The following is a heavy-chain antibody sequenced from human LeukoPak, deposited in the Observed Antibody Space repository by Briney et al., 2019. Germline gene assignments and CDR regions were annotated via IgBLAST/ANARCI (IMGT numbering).Heavy chain of an antibody. CDR2: VSDTGST. D-gene: IGHD4-11*01. J-gene: IGHJ4*01. V-gene: IGHV4-59*01. CDR1: GGSINNY. CDR3: ARTTTTFDD. Sequence: SETLSLTCTVSGGSINNYWSWIRQPPGKGLEWIGYVSDTGSTNYNPSLKSRVTISVDTSKNQFYLKLTSVNAADTAVYYCARTTTTFDDWGHGTLVTVSS.